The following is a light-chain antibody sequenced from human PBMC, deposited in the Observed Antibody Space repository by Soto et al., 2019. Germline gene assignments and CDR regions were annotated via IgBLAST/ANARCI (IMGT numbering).Light chain of an antibody. CDR1: QSISSY. V-gene: IGKV1-39*01. J-gene: IGKJ1*01. CDR3: QQSYSTPQT. CDR2: AAS. Sequence: DIPMTQSPSSLSSSVGDRVTITCRASQSISSYFNWYQQKPAKAPKLLIYAASSLQIGVPSRFSGSGSGTDFTLTISSLQPEDFATYYCQQSYSTPQTFGQGTKVEIK.